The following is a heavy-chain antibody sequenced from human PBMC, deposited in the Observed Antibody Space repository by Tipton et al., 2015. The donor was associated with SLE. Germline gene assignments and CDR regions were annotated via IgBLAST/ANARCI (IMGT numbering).Heavy chain of an antibody. D-gene: IGHD1-1*01. CDR2: IYYSGST. Sequence: TLSLTCSVSGGSISSSGYYWGWIRQPPGKGLEWIGTIYYSGSTYYRPSLKSRVTISVDTSKNQFSLKLNSLTAADTAVYYCARSRIGLGYNYDMDVWGKGTTVTVSS. J-gene: IGHJ6*03. CDR3: ARSRIGLGYNYDMDV. CDR1: GGSISSSGYY. V-gene: IGHV4-39*07.